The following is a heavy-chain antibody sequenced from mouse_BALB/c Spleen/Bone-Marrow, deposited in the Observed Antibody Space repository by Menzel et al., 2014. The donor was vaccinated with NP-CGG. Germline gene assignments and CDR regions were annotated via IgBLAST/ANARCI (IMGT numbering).Heavy chain of an antibody. D-gene: IGHD2-10*01. CDR1: GFSLNSYG. CDR2: IWAGGNT. V-gene: IGHV2-9*02. J-gene: IGHJ4*01. CDR3: ARDTYSGNPYALDY. Sequence: VQLQQSGPGLVAPSQSLSVTCTVSGFSLNSYGVHWVRQPPGKGLEWLGVIWAGGNTNYNSALMSRLNINKDSSKSQVFLKMNSLQSDDTAMYYCARDTYSGNPYALDYWGQGTSVTVSS.